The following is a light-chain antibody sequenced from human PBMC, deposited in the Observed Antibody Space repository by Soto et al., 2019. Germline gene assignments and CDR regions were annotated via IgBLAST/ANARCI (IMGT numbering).Light chain of an antibody. CDR3: QPYGSSART. Sequence: EIVVTQSPGTLSLSPGERATLSCRASQSVSSSYLAWYQHKTGQSPRLLIYGASSRATGIPDRFSGSWYGTDFTLTIRRLEPEDFAVYYCQPYGSSARTFVQGPKVEL. CDR2: GAS. J-gene: IGKJ1*01. CDR1: QSVSSSY. V-gene: IGKV3-20*01.